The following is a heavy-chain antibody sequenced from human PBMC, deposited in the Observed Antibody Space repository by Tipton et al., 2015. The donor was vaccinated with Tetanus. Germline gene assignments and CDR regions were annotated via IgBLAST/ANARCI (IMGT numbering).Heavy chain of an antibody. J-gene: IGHJ4*02. V-gene: IGHV3-23*01. Sequence: SLRLSCAGFGFIFGTYAMSWVRQAPGKGLEWVSGISAGGGSTYYAESVEGRFTISRDNSKNTLYLQMNSLRAEDTAIYYCAISDVAVADTNWGQGTLVTVSS. CDR2: ISAGGGST. D-gene: IGHD6-19*01. CDR3: AISDVAVADTN. CDR1: GFIFGTYA.